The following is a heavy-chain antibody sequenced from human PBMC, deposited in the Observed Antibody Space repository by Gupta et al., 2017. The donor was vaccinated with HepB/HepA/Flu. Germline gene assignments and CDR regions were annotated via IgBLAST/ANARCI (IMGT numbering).Heavy chain of an antibody. CDR2: IYYSGST. D-gene: IGHD1-1*01. CDR1: GGSISSYY. V-gene: IGHV4-59*08. J-gene: IGHJ5*02. Sequence: QVQLQESGPGLVKPSETLSLTCTVSGGSISSYYWSWIRQPPGKGLEWIGYIYYSGSTNYNPSLKSRVTISVDTSKNQFSLKLSSVTAADTAVYYCARIVGNDEDNWFDPWGQGTLVTVSS. CDR3: ARIVGNDEDNWFDP.